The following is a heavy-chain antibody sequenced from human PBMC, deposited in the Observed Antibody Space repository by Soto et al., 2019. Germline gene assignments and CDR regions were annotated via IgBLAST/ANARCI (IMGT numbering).Heavy chain of an antibody. CDR1: RASIYTYS. V-gene: IGHV4-4*07. D-gene: IGHD1-26*01. CDR3: ATIVGANDY. J-gene: IGHJ4*02. CDR2: IYSSGSA. Sequence: SETLSLTCTVSRASIYTYSWTWIRQPAGKGLQWVGHIYSSGSANYSPSLKSRVSMSVDSSKNQISLKLSSVTAADTAVYYCATIVGANDYWGQGTLVTVSS.